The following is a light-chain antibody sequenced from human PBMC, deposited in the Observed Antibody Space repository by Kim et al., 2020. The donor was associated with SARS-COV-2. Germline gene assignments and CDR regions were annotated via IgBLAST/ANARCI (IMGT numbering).Light chain of an antibody. Sequence: DIQMTQSPATLSASVGDRVTITCRASQSISSWLAWYQQKPGKAPKLLIYKASTLGGGVPSRFSGSGSGTEFTLTISSLQPDDFATYYCQQYNSYSPTFGQGTKVDIK. V-gene: IGKV1-5*03. J-gene: IGKJ1*01. CDR1: QSISSW. CDR2: KAS. CDR3: QQYNSYSPT.